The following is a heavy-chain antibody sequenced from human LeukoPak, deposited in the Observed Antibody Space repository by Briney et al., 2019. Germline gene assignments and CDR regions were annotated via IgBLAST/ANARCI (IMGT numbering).Heavy chain of an antibody. CDR2: FDPEDGET. Sequence: ASVKVSCKASGYTFTTYAMNWVRQAPGQGLEWMGGFDPEDGETIYAQKFQGRVTMTEDTSTDTAYMELSSLRSEDTAVYYCATESYSGSYLYAFDIWGQGTMVTVSS. CDR1: GYTFTTYA. V-gene: IGHV1-24*01. J-gene: IGHJ3*02. CDR3: ATESYSGSYLYAFDI. D-gene: IGHD1-26*01.